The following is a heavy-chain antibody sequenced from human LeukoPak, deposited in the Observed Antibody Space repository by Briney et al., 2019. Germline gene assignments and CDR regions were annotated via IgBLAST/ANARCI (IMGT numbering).Heavy chain of an antibody. CDR2: INSNGDST. D-gene: IGHD6-13*01. CDR1: GFTFSDYA. CDR3: ARGDSSTWLGQDFDS. Sequence: GGSLRLSCAASGFTFSDYAIHWVRQAPGKGLEYVSGINSNGDSTYYANSVKGRFTVSRDDSKNTLYLQMGSLRAEDMAVYYCARGDSSTWLGQDFDSWGQGTLVTVSS. V-gene: IGHV3-64*01. J-gene: IGHJ4*02.